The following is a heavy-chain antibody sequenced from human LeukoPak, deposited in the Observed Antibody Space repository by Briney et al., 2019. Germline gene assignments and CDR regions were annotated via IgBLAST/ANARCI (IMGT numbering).Heavy chain of an antibody. CDR2: IYHSGAT. D-gene: IGHD3-22*01. J-gene: IGHJ4*02. CDR1: GGSISRGGYS. Sequence: SETLSLTCVVSGGSISRGGYSWSWIRLPPGKALEWIGHIYHSGATYYNPSLKSRVTMSVDRSMNEFSLKLTSVTAADTAVYYCASSNYFDSSTYRFDYWGQGTLVTVSS. V-gene: IGHV4-30-2*01. CDR3: ASSNYFDSSTYRFDY.